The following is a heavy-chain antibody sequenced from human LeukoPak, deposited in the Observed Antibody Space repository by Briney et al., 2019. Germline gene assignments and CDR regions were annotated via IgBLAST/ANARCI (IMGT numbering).Heavy chain of an antibody. D-gene: IGHD4-17*01. CDR3: ARGEDWTLIEGLATVTHFDY. CDR2: ISLTGSTI. V-gene: IGHV3-11*04. J-gene: IGHJ4*02. CDR1: GFTFRDYY. Sequence: PGGSLRLSCAASGFTFRDYYMGWIRQAPGKGLELVSYISLTGSTISYADSLKGRFTISRDNAKNSLYLQMNSLRAEDTALYYCARGEDWTLIEGLATVTHFDYWGPGTLGTVSS.